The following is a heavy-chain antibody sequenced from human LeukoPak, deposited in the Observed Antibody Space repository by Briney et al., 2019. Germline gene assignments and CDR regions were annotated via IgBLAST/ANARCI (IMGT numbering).Heavy chain of an antibody. Sequence: PGRSLRLSCAASGFTFSSYWMHWVRHAPGKGLVWVSRINSDGSSTSYADSVKGRFTISRDNAKNTLYLQMNSLRAEDTAVYYCAREWAMGGYGSGSYPIDYWGQGTLVTVSS. CDR3: AREWAMGGYGSGSYPIDY. J-gene: IGHJ4*02. D-gene: IGHD3-10*01. V-gene: IGHV3-74*01. CDR2: INSDGSST. CDR1: GFTFSSYW.